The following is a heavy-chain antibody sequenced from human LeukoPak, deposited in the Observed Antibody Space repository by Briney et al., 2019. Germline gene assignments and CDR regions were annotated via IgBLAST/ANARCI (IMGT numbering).Heavy chain of an antibody. CDR1: GFTFSSYA. CDR2: ITGSGNNI. V-gene: IGHV3-23*01. J-gene: IGHJ4*02. D-gene: IGHD3-10*01. CDR3: AKVDGSGNYYNVFDS. Sequence: GGSLRLSCAASGFTFSSYAMSWVRQAPGKGLEWVSHITGSGNNIYYADSVKGRFTISRDNSKNTLFLQMNSLRAEDTAAFYCAKVDGSGNYYNVFDSWGQGTLVTVSS.